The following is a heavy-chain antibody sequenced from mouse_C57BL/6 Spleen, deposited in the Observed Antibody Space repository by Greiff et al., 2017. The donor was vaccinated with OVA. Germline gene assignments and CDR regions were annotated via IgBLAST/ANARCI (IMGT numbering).Heavy chain of an antibody. CDR1: GYTFTSYW. CDR3: ARGGPRYFDV. Sequence: QVQLQQPGAELVKPGASVKLSCKASGYTFTSYWMHWVKQRPGQGLEWIGMIHPNSGSTNYNEKFKSKATLTVDKSSSIAYMQLSSLTSEDSAVYYCARGGPRYFDVWGTGTTVTVSS. J-gene: IGHJ1*03. V-gene: IGHV1-64*01. CDR2: IHPNSGST.